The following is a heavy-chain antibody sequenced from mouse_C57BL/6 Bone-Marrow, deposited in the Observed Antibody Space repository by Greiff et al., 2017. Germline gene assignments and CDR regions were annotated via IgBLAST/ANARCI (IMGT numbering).Heavy chain of an antibody. CDR3: TMIYDGYYFDY. J-gene: IGHJ2*01. V-gene: IGHV14-4*01. CDR2: IDPENGDT. D-gene: IGHD2-3*01. Sequence: EVKLQESGAELVRPGASVKLSCTASGFNIKDDYMHWVKQRPEQGLEWIGWIDPENGDTEYASKFQGKATITADTSSNTAYLQLSSLTSEDTAVYYCTMIYDGYYFDYWGQGTTLTVSS. CDR1: GFNIKDDY.